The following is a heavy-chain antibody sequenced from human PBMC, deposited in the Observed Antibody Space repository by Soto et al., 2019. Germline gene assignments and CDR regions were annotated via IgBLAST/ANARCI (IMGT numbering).Heavy chain of an antibody. Sequence: GGSLRLSCAASGFTFSSYAMSWVRQAPGKGLEWVSTISGSVISTYYADSVKGRFTISRDNSKNTLYLQMGSLRAEDTAVYYCAKKSTYYYDSREFDYWGQGTLVTVSS. J-gene: IGHJ4*02. D-gene: IGHD3-22*01. CDR2: ISGSVIST. CDR3: AKKSTYYYDSREFDY. V-gene: IGHV3-23*01. CDR1: GFTFSSYA.